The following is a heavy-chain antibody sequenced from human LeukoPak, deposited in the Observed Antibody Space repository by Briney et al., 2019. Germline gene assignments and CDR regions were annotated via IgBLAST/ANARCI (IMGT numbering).Heavy chain of an antibody. CDR3: VRDGEGGLDYFDY. CDR1: GDSVSSNSAA. CDR2: TYYRSKWCT. Sequence: SQTLSLTCAISGDSVSSNSAAWNWIRQSPSRGLEWLGRTYYRSKWCTDYAVSMRGRITINPDTSKNQFFLQLNSVTPGDTAVYYCVRDGEGGLDYFDYWGQGTLVTVSS. J-gene: IGHJ4*02. D-gene: IGHD3-16*01. V-gene: IGHV6-1*01.